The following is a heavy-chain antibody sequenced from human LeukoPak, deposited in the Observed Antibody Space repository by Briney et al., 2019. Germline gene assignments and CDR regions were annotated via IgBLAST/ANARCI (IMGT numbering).Heavy chain of an antibody. Sequence: GGSLRLSCAASGFTFNTFAMNWVRQAPGKGLEWVSYISSSGSTIYYADSVKGRFTISRDNAKNSLYLQMNSLRAEDTAVYYCARDYCSGGSCYSAYWGQGTLVTVSS. V-gene: IGHV3-48*03. CDR1: GFTFNTFA. D-gene: IGHD2-15*01. CDR3: ARDYCSGGSCYSAY. J-gene: IGHJ4*02. CDR2: ISSSGSTI.